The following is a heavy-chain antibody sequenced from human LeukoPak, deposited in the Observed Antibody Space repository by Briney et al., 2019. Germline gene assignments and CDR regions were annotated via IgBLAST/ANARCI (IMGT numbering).Heavy chain of an antibody. Sequence: ASVKVSCKASGYTFTNYGISWVRQAPGQGLEWMGWISAYNGNTNYAQKLQGRVTMTTDTSTSTAYMELRSLRSDDTAVYYCARNDFWSGYWTSYYYYGMDVWGQGTTVTVSS. D-gene: IGHD3-3*01. V-gene: IGHV1-18*01. CDR3: ARNDFWSGYWTSYYYYGMDV. J-gene: IGHJ6*02. CDR1: GYTFTNYG. CDR2: ISAYNGNT.